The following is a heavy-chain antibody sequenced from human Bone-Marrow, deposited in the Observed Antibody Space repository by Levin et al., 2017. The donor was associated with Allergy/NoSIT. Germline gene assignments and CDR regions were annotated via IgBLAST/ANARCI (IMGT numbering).Heavy chain of an antibody. J-gene: IGHJ2*01. D-gene: IGHD3-3*01. CDR1: GGTFSSYA. V-gene: IGHV1-69*06. CDR2: IIPIFGTA. CDR3: ARSFEVGVVITPRYFDL. Sequence: SVKVSCKASGGTFSSYAISWVRQAPGQGLEWMGGIIPIFGTANYAQKFQGRVTITADKSTSTAYMELSSLRSEDTAVYYCARSFEVGVVITPRYFDLWGRGTLVTVSS.